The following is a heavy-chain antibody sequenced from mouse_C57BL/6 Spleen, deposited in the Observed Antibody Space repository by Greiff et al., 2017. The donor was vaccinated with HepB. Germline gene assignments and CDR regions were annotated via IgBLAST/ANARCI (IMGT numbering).Heavy chain of an antibody. CDR3: ARKGDYDEGPYYAMDY. CDR1: GYTFTTYP. D-gene: IGHD2-4*01. Sequence: QVQLQQSGAELVKPGASVKMSCKASGYTFTTYPIEWMKQNHGKSLEWIGNFHPYNDDTKYNEKFKGKATLTVEKSSSTVYLELSRLTSDDSAVYYCARKGDYDEGPYYAMDYWGQGTSVTVSS. CDR2: FHPYNDDT. J-gene: IGHJ4*01. V-gene: IGHV1-47*01.